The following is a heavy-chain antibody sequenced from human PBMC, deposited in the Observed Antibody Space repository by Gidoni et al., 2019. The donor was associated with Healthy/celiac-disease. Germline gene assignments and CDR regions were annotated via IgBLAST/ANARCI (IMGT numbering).Heavy chain of an antibody. V-gene: IGHV4-59*01. D-gene: IGHD1-1*01. J-gene: IGHJ4*02. Sequence: QVQLQESGPGLVKPSETLSLTCTVSGGSISSYYWSWIRQPPGKGLEWIGYIYYSASTNYNPSLKSRVTISVDTSKNQFSLKLSSVTAADTAVYYCARGERALGYWGQGTLVTVSS. CDR1: GGSISSYY. CDR2: IYYSAST. CDR3: ARGERALGY.